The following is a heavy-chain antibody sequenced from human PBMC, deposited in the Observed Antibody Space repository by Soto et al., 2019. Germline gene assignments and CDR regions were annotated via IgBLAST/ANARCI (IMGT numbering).Heavy chain of an antibody. CDR3: AGAQEDCSGGSCSHNWFDP. Sequence: GESLKISCKGSGYSFTSYWIGWVRQMPGKGLEWMGIIYPGDSDTRYSPSFQGQVTVSADKSISTAYLQWSSLKASDTAMYYCAGAQEDCSGGSCSHNWFDPWGQGTLVTVSS. D-gene: IGHD2-15*01. CDR1: GYSFTSYW. CDR2: IYPGDSDT. V-gene: IGHV5-51*01. J-gene: IGHJ5*02.